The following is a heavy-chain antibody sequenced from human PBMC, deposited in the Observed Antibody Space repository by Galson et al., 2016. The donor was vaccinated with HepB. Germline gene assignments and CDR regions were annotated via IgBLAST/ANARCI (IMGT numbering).Heavy chain of an antibody. Sequence: TLSLTCTVSGGSISSSSYSWGWIRQPPGKGLEWIGSIYYSGSTYYNPSLKSRVTISVDTSKNQFSLKLSSVTAADTAVYYCARHLKIQLWLRGNWFDPWGQGTLVTVSS. CDR1: GGSISSSSYS. D-gene: IGHD5-18*01. CDR3: ARHLKIQLWLRGNWFDP. CDR2: IYYSGST. V-gene: IGHV4-39*01. J-gene: IGHJ5*02.